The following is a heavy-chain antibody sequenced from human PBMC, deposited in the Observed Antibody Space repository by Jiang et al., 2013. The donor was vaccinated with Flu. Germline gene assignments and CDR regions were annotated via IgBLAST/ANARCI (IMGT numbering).Heavy chain of an antibody. J-gene: IGHJ4*02. CDR3: ASLTGTTRVYYFDY. D-gene: IGHD1-7*01. Sequence: VQLVETGGGLIQPGGSLRLSCAASGFTVSSNHMSWVRQAPGKGLEWVSVIYSGGSTYYADFVKGRFTISRDNSKNTMYLQMNSLRAEDTAVYYCASLTGTTRVYYFDYWGQGTLVTVSS. CDR2: IYSGGST. CDR1: GFTVSSNH. V-gene: IGHV3-53*02.